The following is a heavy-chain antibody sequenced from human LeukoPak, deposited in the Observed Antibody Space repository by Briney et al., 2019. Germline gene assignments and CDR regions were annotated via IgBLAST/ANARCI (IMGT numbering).Heavy chain of an antibody. Sequence: GGSLRLSCAASGFTFSRYAMSWVRQAPGKGLEWLSAISGSGGSTYYADSVKGRFTVSRDNSKNTLYLQINTLRAEDAAVYYCAKGAGPLAAAGRATDSWGQGTLVIDSS. D-gene: IGHD6-13*01. J-gene: IGHJ4*02. CDR2: ISGSGGST. V-gene: IGHV3-23*01. CDR3: AKGAGPLAAAGRATDS. CDR1: GFTFSRYA.